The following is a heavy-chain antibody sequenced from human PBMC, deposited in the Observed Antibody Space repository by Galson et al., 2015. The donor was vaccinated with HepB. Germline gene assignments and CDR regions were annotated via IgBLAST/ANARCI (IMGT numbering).Heavy chain of an antibody. J-gene: IGHJ3*02. D-gene: IGHD2-2*01. CDR2: THYRSKWYN. Sequence: CAISGDSVSSNSAAWNWIRQSPSRGLEWLGRTHYRSKWYNDYAVSVKSRITINPDTSKNQFSLQLNSVTPEDTAVYYCARLWEGYCSSTSCSRGAFGIWGQGTMVTVSS. CDR1: GDSVSSNSAA. CDR3: ARLWEGYCSSTSCSRGAFGI. V-gene: IGHV6-1*01.